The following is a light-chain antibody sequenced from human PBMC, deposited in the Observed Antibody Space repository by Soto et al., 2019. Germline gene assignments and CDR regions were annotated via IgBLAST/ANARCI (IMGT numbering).Light chain of an antibody. CDR1: QSIGSD. CDR3: HQYNSWPLT. V-gene: IGKV3D-15*01. CDR2: DIF. Sequence: EIVMTQSPATLSVSPGERATISCRASQSIGSDLDWYQHKPGKAPKLVIYDIFTRATGVPTRISGSGSGTDFTLTISSLQSEDFAAYYCHQYNSWPLTFGGGTKVEIK. J-gene: IGKJ4*01.